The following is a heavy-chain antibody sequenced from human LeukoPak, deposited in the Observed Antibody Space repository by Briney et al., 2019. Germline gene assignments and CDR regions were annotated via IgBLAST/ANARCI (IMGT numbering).Heavy chain of an antibody. J-gene: IGHJ5*02. V-gene: IGHV1-18*01. CDR2: ISAYSGNT. CDR3: ARCIYAWGSRVEDWSDP. D-gene: IGHD2/OR15-2a*01. Sequence: WASVKVSCKASGYTFTIYGISWVRQAPGQGLEWMGWISAYSGNTNYAQKLQGRVTITTDTSTSTAYMELRSLRSDDTAVYYCARCIYAWGSRVEDWSDPWGQGTLVPVSS. CDR1: GYTFTIYG.